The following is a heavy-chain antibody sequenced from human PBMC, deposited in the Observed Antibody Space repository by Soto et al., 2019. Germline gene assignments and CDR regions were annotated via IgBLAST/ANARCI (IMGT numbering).Heavy chain of an antibody. CDR3: GRSPKIGVRGAF. CDR2: IKVGSSRI. J-gene: IGHJ1*01. CDR1: GFSFSAYN. Sequence: PGGSLRLSCIGSGFSFSAYNMNWVRQAPGKGLEWVSSIKVGSSRIYQPDSMKGRFTISRDDARKSVYLQINSLRAEDTALYFCGRSPKIGVRGAFWGRGTQVTVYS. D-gene: IGHD3-16*01. V-gene: IGHV3-21*01.